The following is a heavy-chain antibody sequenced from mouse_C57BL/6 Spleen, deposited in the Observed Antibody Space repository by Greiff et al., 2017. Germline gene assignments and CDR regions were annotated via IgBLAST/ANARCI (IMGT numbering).Heavy chain of an antibody. CDR1: GYAFSSYW. Sequence: QVQLQQSGAELVKPGASVKISCKASGYAFSSYWMNWVKQRPGKGLEWIGQIYPGDGDTNYNGKFKGKATLTADKSSSTAYMQLSSLTSEDSAVYFCARSPSGYYAMGYWGQGTSVTVSS. CDR2: IYPGDGDT. D-gene: IGHD3-2*02. J-gene: IGHJ4*01. V-gene: IGHV1-80*01. CDR3: ARSPSGYYAMGY.